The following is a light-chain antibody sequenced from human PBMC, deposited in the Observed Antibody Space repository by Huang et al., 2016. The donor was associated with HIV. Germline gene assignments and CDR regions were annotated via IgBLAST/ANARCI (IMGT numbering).Light chain of an antibody. Sequence: EIVMTQSPATLSVSPGERATLSCRASQSISATLAWYQQKPGQAPRLLIYGASTRATGIAGRISGSGSGTEFTRAISSLQAEDFAIYYCQQYNNWPLYTFGQGTKLEIK. CDR3: QQYNNWPLYT. J-gene: IGKJ2*01. V-gene: IGKV3-15*01. CDR1: QSISAT. CDR2: GAS.